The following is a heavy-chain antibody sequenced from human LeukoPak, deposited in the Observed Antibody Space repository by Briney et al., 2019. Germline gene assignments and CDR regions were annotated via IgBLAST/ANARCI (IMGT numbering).Heavy chain of an antibody. Sequence: GGSLRLSCAASGFTFSSYAMSWVRQAPGKGLEWVSVIYSGGSTYYADSVKGRFTISRDNSKNTLYLQMNSLRAEDTAVYYCARDDYYGSTDWFDPWGQGTLVTVSS. CDR1: GFTFSSYA. CDR2: IYSGGST. CDR3: ARDDYYGSTDWFDP. V-gene: IGHV3-66*01. J-gene: IGHJ5*02. D-gene: IGHD3-10*01.